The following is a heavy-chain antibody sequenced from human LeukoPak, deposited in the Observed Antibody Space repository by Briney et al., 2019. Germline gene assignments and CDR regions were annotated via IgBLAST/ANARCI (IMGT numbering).Heavy chain of an antibody. Sequence: PGGSLRLSCVASGFTFSSYWIHWVRQAPGKGLVWVSRINGDGSTTDYAASVKGRFIISRDNARNTVYLQMNSLRPEDTAVYYCARGGVGSFDSWGQGTLVTVSP. CDR3: ARGGVGSFDS. D-gene: IGHD1-26*01. CDR2: INGDGSTT. CDR1: GFTFSSYW. V-gene: IGHV3-74*01. J-gene: IGHJ4*02.